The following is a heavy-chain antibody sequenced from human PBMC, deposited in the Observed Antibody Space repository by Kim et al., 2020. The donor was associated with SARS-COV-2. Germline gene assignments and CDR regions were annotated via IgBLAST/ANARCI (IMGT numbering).Heavy chain of an antibody. D-gene: IGHD5-18*01. V-gene: IGHV4-39*01. J-gene: IGHJ6*02. CDR3: ARLQLARDYYYYGMDV. Sequence: PTLKSRATLSVDTSKNQFSRKLSSVTAADTAVYYCARLQLARDYYYYGMDVWGQGTTVTVSS.